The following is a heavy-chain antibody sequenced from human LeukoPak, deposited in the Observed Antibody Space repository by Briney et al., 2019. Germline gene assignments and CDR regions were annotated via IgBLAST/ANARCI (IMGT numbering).Heavy chain of an antibody. D-gene: IGHD1/OR15-1a*01. Sequence: QPGGSLRLSCAGSGFTFNGYAMHWVRHVPGRGLEWVGGVNWNSGVIAYGASVKGRSTISRDNARNSLYLQVDSLRFEDTALYYCAKDLAVGTTPRVYAFDVWGQGALVTVSS. V-gene: IGHV3-9*01. CDR2: VNWNSGVI. CDR1: GFTFNGYA. J-gene: IGHJ3*01. CDR3: AKDLAVGTTPRVYAFDV.